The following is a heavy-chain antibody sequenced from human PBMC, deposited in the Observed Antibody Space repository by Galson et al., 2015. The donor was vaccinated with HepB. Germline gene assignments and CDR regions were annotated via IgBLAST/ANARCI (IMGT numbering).Heavy chain of an antibody. D-gene: IGHD3-3*01. Sequence: SSVKVSCKASGGTFSTYAINWVRQAPGQGLEWVGRNIPILDMANYAQRFQGRVTITADKSTSTATMELSRLRSEDTAIYYCARPRADFWSYSPPTENFHYWGQGTLVTVSS. V-gene: IGHV1-69*04. J-gene: IGHJ1*01. CDR2: NIPILDMA. CDR1: GGTFSTYA. CDR3: ARPRADFWSYSPPTENFHY.